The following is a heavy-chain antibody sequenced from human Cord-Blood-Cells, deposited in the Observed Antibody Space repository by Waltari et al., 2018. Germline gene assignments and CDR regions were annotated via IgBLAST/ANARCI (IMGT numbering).Heavy chain of an antibody. CDR3: ATAPYDFWSGYYFDY. Sequence: QVQLQESGPGLVKPSGTLSLTCAVSGGSISSSNWWSWVRQPPGKGLEWIGEIYHSGSTNYNPSLKSRVTISVDKSKNQLSLKLSSVTAADTAVYYCATAPYDFWSGYYFDYWGQGTLVTVSS. V-gene: IGHV4-4*02. CDR2: IYHSGST. CDR1: GGSISSSNW. J-gene: IGHJ4*02. D-gene: IGHD3-3*01.